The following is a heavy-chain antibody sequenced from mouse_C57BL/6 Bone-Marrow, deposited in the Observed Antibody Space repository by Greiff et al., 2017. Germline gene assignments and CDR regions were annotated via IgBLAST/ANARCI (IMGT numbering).Heavy chain of an antibody. CDR1: GYTFTDYE. CDR2: IDPETGGT. D-gene: IGHD1-1*01. Sequence: VQLQESGAELVRPGASVTLSCKASGYTFTDYEMHWVKQTPVHGLEWIGAIDPETGGTAYNQKFKGKAILTADKSSSTAYMELRSLTSEDSAVYYCTRKGYYCGSSFAYWGQGTLVTVSA. J-gene: IGHJ3*01. CDR3: TRKGYYCGSSFAY. V-gene: IGHV1-15*01.